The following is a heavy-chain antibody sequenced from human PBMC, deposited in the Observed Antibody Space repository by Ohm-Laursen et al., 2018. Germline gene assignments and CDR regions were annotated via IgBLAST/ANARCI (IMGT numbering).Heavy chain of an antibody. CDR1: GYTFTGYY. J-gene: IGHJ2*01. V-gene: IGHV1-2*02. CDR3: ARGRHGWSYYDRSGYLDYWYFDL. Sequence: SVKVSCKASGYTFTGYYMHWVRQAPGQGLEWMGWINPNSGGTNYAQKFQGRVTMTRDTSISTAYMELSRLRSDDTAVYYCARGRHGWSYYDRSGYLDYWYFDLWGRGTQVTVSS. D-gene: IGHD3-22*01. CDR2: INPNSGGT.